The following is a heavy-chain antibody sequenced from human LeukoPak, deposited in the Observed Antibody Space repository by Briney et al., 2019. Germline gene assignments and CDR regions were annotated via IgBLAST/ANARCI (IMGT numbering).Heavy chain of an antibody. Sequence: GSLRLSCAASGFTFSSYSMNWVRQAPGKGLEWVSSISSSSSYIYYADSVKGRFTISRDNAKNSLYLQMNSLRAEDTAVYYCARSRIKSGNWFDPWAREPWSPSPQ. V-gene: IGHV3-21*01. CDR2: ISSSSSYI. D-gene: IGHD1-14*01. CDR1: GFTFSSYS. J-gene: IGHJ5*02. CDR3: ARSRIKSGNWFDP.